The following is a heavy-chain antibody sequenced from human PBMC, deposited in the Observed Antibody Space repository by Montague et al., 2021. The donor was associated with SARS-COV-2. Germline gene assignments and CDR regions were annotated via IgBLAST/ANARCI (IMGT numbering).Heavy chain of an antibody. Sequence: SETLSLTCSVSGGSVRSGSYSWSWIRQPPGKALEWIGYIYDSGSTYYNPSLKSRVTISLVTSKHQFSLKLTSVTAADTAVYYCARDKESLPHAFEIWAKVQWSPSPQ. CDR2: IYDSGST. CDR3: ARDKESLPHAFEI. CDR1: GGSVRSGSYS. D-gene: IGHD3-3*01. V-gene: IGHV4-61*01. J-gene: IGHJ3*02.